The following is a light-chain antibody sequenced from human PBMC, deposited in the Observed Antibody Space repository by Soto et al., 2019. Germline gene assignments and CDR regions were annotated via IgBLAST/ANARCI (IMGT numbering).Light chain of an antibody. CDR2: RVS. CDR3: QQYYHWPIT. J-gene: IGKJ5*01. Sequence: EVVMTQSPATLSVSPGEGATLSCRASQDFGSLVAWYQQIPGQAPRLLIYRVSTRATDIAARFTGSGSGTDFTLSISSLQTEDFAVYYCQQYYHWPITFGPGTRLEIK. V-gene: IGKV3-15*01. CDR1: QDFGSL.